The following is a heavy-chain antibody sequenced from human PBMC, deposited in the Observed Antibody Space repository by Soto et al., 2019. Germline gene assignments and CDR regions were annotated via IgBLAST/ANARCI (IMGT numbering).Heavy chain of an antibody. V-gene: IGHV3-74*01. J-gene: IGHJ5*02. CDR3: ARRNYSSGWYLGYKWVEGWFDP. D-gene: IGHD6-19*01. CDR1: GFTFSSYW. CDR2: INGDGSST. Sequence: GGSLRLSCAASGFTFSSYWMHWVRQAPGKGLVWVSRINGDGSSTSYADYVKGQVTISADKSISTAYLQWSSLKASDTAMYYCARRNYSSGWYLGYKWVEGWFDPWGQGTLVTVSS.